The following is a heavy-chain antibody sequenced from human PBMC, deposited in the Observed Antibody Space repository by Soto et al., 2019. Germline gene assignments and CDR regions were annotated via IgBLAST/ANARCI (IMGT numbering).Heavy chain of an antibody. V-gene: IGHV3-30*18. CDR2: ISYDGSNK. D-gene: IGHD2-2*01. J-gene: IGHJ6*02. CDR1: GFTFSSYG. Sequence: QVQLVESGGGVVQPGRSLRLSCAASGFTFSSYGMHWVRQAPGKGLEWVAVISYDGSNKYYADSVKSRFTISRDNSKNTLYRQMNSLRAEDTAVYYCAKMDAIVLVPAAIHYGMDVWGQGTTVTVSS. CDR3: AKMDAIVLVPAAIHYGMDV.